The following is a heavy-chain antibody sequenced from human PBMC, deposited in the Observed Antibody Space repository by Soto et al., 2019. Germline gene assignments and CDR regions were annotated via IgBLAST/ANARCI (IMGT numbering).Heavy chain of an antibody. Sequence: QVQLQESGPGLVKPSQTLSLTCTVSGGSISSGGYYWSWIRQHPGKGLEWIGYIYYSGSTYYNPTLKSRVTISVDTSKNQFSLKLSSVTAADTAVYYCATRKWTKDYYDSRIDPWGQGTLVTVSS. J-gene: IGHJ5*02. CDR1: GGSISSGGYY. CDR3: ATRKWTKDYYDSRIDP. V-gene: IGHV4-31*03. D-gene: IGHD3-22*01. CDR2: IYYSGST.